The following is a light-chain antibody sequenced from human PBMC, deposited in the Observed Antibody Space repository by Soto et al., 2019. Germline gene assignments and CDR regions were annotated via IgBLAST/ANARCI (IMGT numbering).Light chain of an antibody. CDR3: AAWDDSLKGWV. V-gene: IGLV1-44*01. Sequence: QSVLTQPPSASGTPGQRVSISCSGSSSNLGNNSVSWYQQLPGTAPKLLIHGNSQRPSGVPDRFSGSKSGTSASLAFSGLQSEDEADYYCAAWDDSLKGWVFGGGTKLTVL. CDR1: SSNLGNNS. J-gene: IGLJ3*02. CDR2: GNS.